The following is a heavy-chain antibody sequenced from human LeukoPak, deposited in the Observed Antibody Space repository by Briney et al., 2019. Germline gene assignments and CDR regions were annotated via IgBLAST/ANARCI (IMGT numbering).Heavy chain of an antibody. D-gene: IGHD4-17*01. CDR3: AKDDGDYDSGFDC. V-gene: IGHV3-23*01. CDR2: ISGSGGST. CDR1: GFTFSSYS. Sequence: GGSLRLSCAASGFTFSSYSMSWVRQAPGKGLEWVSAISGSGGSTYYADSVKGRFTISRDNSKNTLYLQMNSLRAEDTAVYYCAKDDGDYDSGFDCWGQGTLVTVSS. J-gene: IGHJ4*02.